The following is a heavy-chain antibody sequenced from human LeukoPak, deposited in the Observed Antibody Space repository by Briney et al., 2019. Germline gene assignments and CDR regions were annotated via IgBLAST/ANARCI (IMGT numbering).Heavy chain of an antibody. CDR2: ISYDVSTT. J-gene: IGHJ4*02. CDR1: GFTFSSYA. CDR3: AKTGDGGFGFDY. D-gene: IGHD4-23*01. V-gene: IGHV3-30*04. Sequence: PGGSLRLSCAASGFTFSSYAMHWVRQAPGKGLEWVTLISYDVSTTSYADSVKGRFTLSRDNSKNTLYLQVNSLRAEDTAVYYCAKTGDGGFGFDYWGQGTLVTVSS.